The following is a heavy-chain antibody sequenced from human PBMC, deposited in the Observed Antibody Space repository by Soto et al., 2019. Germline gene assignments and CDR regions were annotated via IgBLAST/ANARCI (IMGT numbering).Heavy chain of an antibody. CDR1: GGTFSSYA. J-gene: IGHJ3*02. V-gene: IGHV1-69*13. Sequence: SVKVSCKASGGTFSSYAISWVRQAPGQGLEWMGGIIPIFGTADYAQKFQGRFAITADESTSTAYMELSSLRSEDTAVYYCARDYREGATADGVDGAFDIWAQGTMVSVSS. D-gene: IGHD1-26*01. CDR3: ARDYREGATADGVDGAFDI. CDR2: IIPIFGTA.